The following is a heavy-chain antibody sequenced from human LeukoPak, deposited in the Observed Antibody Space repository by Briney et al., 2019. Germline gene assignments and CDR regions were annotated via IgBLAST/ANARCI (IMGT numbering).Heavy chain of an antibody. D-gene: IGHD3-3*01. V-gene: IGHV3-66*01. Sequence: PGGSLRLSCAPSGFTVSSNYMSWVRQAPGEGLEWVSVIHGNGNTYYADSVKGRFTISRDNSKNTLYLQMNSLRAEDTAVYYCARVDGYDFFFDYWGQGTLVTVSS. CDR3: ARVDGYDFFFDY. CDR2: IHGNGNT. J-gene: IGHJ4*02. CDR1: GFTVSSNY.